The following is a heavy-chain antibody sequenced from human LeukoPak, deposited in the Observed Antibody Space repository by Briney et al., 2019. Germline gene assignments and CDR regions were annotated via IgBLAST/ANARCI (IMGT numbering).Heavy chain of an antibody. J-gene: IGHJ4*02. V-gene: IGHV3-48*01. CDR1: GFTFSSYS. CDR2: ISSSSSTI. CDR3: ATWRQDRDY. Sequence: PGGSLRLSCAASGFTFSSYSMNWVRQAPGKGLEWVSYISSSSSTIYYADSVKGRFTISRDNAKNSLYLQMNSLRAEDTAVYYCATWRQDRDYWGQGTLVTVSS.